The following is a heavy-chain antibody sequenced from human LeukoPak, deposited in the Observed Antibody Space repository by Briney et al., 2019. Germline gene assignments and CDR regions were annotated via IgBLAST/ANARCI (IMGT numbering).Heavy chain of an antibody. CDR1: GFTFGDYA. V-gene: IGHV3-49*03. J-gene: IGHJ5*02. CDR2: IRSKAYGGTT. Sequence: GGSLRLSCTASGFTFGDYAMSWFRQAPGKGLEWVGFIRSKAYGGTTEYAASVKGRFTISRDDSKSIAYLQMNSLRAEDTAVYYCAREAVAVAGRVPSWFDPWGQGTLVTVSS. CDR3: AREAVAVAGRVPSWFDP. D-gene: IGHD6-19*01.